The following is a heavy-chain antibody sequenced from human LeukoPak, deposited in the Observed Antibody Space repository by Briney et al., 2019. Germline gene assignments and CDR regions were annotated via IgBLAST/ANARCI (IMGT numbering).Heavy chain of an antibody. CDR3: ARATHSPMTTVTIGGVWYFDL. V-gene: IGHV4-59*01. CDR2: IYYSGST. CDR1: GGSISSYY. Sequence: SETLSLTCTVSGGSISSYYWSWIRQPPGKGLELIGYIYYSGSTNYNPSLKSRVTISVDTSKNQFSLKLSSVTAADTAVYYCARATHSPMTTVTIGGVWYFDLWGRGTLVTVSS. D-gene: IGHD4-17*01. J-gene: IGHJ2*01.